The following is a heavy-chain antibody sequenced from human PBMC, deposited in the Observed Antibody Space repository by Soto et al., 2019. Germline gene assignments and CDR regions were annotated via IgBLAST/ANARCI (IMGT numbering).Heavy chain of an antibody. V-gene: IGHV4-30-4*08. D-gene: IGHD5-12*01. CDR3: ARSPYGDGYNLDFDY. CDR1: GGSISSRGYY. CDR2: IYYGGST. Sequence: SETLSLTCTVSGGSISSRGYYWSWIRQHPGKDLEWIGYIYYGGSTYYNPSLKSRVTISVDTSKNQFSLKLSSVTAADTAVYYCARSPYGDGYNLDFDYWGQGTLVTVSS. J-gene: IGHJ4*02.